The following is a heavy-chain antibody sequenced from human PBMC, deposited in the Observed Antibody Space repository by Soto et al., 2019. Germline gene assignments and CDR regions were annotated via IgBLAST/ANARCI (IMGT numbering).Heavy chain of an antibody. D-gene: IGHD3-22*01. V-gene: IGHV1-18*04. Sequence: ASVKVSCKASGYIFNSNGISWVRQAPGQGLEWMGRISVYNGHTSLAQRVQDRVTMTTDTSTSTTYMELRSLRSDDTAVYYCATHRSDNSAYGYWGQGTLVTVSS. CDR3: ATHRSDNSAYGY. J-gene: IGHJ4*02. CDR2: ISVYNGHT. CDR1: GYIFNSNG.